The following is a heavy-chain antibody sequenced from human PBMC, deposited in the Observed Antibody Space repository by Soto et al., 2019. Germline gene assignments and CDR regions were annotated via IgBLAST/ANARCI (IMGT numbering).Heavy chain of an antibody. CDR2: IDPSDSYT. CDR1: GYSFTSYW. J-gene: IGHJ6*02. V-gene: IGHV5-10-1*04. D-gene: IGHD3-22*01. CDR3: ARRIKYYYDSSGSDYGMDV. Sequence: PGESLKISCKGSGYSFTSYWISWVRQMPGKGLEWMGRIDPSDSYTNYSPSFQGQVTISADKSISTAYLQWSSLKASDTAMYYCARRIKYYYDSSGSDYGMDVWGQGTTVTVSS.